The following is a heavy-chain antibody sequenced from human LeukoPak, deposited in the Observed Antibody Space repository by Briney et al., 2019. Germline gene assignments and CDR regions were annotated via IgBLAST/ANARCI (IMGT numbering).Heavy chain of an antibody. CDR3: AIGYCSSTRCEGFSVDY. CDR2: ISYDGSNK. V-gene: IGHV3-30*03. Sequence: GGSLRLSCAASGFTFSSYGMRWVRQAPGQGLEWVAVISYDGSNKYYADSVKGRFTISRDNSKNTVYLQMNSLRAEDTAVYYCAIGYCSSTRCEGFSVDYWGQGTLVTVSS. D-gene: IGHD2-2*01. J-gene: IGHJ4*02. CDR1: GFTFSSYG.